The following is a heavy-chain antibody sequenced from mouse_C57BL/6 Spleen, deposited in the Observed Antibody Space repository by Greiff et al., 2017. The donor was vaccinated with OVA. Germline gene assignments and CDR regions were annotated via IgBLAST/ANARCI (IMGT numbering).Heavy chain of an antibody. CDR2: IYPSDSDT. CDR3: AAVGYDYSVWFAY. D-gene: IGHD2-4*01. J-gene: IGHJ3*01. Sequence: QVQLQQSGAELVKPGSSVKVSCKASGYTFTSYWMHWVKQRPGQGLEWIGRIYPSDSDTNYNQKFKGKATLTVDKSSSTAYMQLSSLTSEDSAVYYCAAVGYDYSVWFAYWGKGTLVTVSA. CDR1: GYTFTSYW. V-gene: IGHV1-74*01.